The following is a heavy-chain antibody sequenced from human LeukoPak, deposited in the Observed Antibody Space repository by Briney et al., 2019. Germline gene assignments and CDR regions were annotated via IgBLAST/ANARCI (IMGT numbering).Heavy chain of an antibody. J-gene: IGHJ4*02. D-gene: IGHD2-2*01. CDR3: ARLDDGVVVPAAEGY. V-gene: IGHV1-2*06. Sequence: GASVRVSCKASGYTFTGYYMHWVRLAPGQGREWMGRINPNSGGTNYAQKFQGRVTMTRDTSISAAYMELSRLRSDDTAVYYCARLDDGVVVPAAEGYWGQGTLVTVSS. CDR2: INPNSGGT. CDR1: GYTFTGYY.